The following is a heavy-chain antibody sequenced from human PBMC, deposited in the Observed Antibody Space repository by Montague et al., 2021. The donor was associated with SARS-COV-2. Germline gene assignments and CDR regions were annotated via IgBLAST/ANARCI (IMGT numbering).Heavy chain of an antibody. CDR1: SFTFNNYA. D-gene: IGHD2/OR15-2a*01. V-gene: IGHV3-30*04. J-gene: IGHJ4*02. Sequence: SLRLSCAASSFTFNNYAMHWVRQAPGKGLEWVAFLSYDGSNTSYADSLKGRFTISRDNSKNTLYLQINSLRLEDTAVYYCARDHAQFSSVKYRLDYWGQGTLVTVSS. CDR3: ARDHAQFSSVKYRLDY. CDR2: LSYDGSNT.